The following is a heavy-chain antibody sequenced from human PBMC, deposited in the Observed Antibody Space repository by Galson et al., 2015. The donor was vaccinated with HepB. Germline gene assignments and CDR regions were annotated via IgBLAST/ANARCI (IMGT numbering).Heavy chain of an antibody. D-gene: IGHD3-22*01. Sequence: SLRLSCAASGFTFSSYSMNWVRQAPGKGLEWVSSISSSSSYMYYADSVKGRFTISRDNAKNSLYLQMNSLRAEDTAVYYCASPYYYDSSGYYYWGQGTLVTVSS. V-gene: IGHV3-21*01. CDR3: ASPYYYDSSGYYY. CDR2: ISSSSSYM. CDR1: GFTFSSYS. J-gene: IGHJ4*02.